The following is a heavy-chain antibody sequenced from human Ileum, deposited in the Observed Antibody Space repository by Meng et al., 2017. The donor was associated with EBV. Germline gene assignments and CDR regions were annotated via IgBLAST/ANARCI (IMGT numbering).Heavy chain of an antibody. Sequence: QVQLVQSGADVKKPGSSVQISCRASGGNFKTFFFSWVRLAPGQGLEWMGGVTPVFTSTLYAKHFKDRVTITADESTNTAFMELKNLQSDDTAIYYCATDVGTVADHWGPGTLVTVSS. CDR1: GGNFKTFF. J-gene: IGHJ4*02. D-gene: IGHD4-23*01. CDR2: VTPVFTST. V-gene: IGHV1-69*01. CDR3: ATDVGTVADH.